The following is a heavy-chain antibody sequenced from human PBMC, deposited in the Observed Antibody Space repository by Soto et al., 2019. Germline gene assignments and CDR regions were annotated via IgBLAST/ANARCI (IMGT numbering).Heavy chain of an antibody. V-gene: IGHV4-34*01. CDR2: INQSGAA. CDR3: ARDRGYRVVSWSSYYYGMDV. Sequence: QVQLQQWGAGLLKPSETLSLNCTVQGGSFSTYYWSWIRQPPGKGLEWIGEINQSGAANYNPSLKSRVTMSVDTSRNQVAQKVSSVTAAGTAVYYCARDRGYRVVSWSSYYYGMDVWGQGATVTVSS. D-gene: IGHD6-13*01. CDR1: GGSFSTYY. J-gene: IGHJ6*02.